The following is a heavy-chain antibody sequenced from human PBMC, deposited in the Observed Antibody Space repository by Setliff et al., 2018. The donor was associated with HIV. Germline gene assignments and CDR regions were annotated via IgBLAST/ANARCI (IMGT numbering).Heavy chain of an antibody. CDR2: ITGIGGYT. Sequence: PGGSLRLSCAASGFSFNSYVMSWVRQAPGKGLEWVSLITGIGGYTEYADSVKGRFTISRDDSKNTLYLQIDGLRAEDTALYYCAKAGYAYVEHYFDSWGQGTLVTVSS. V-gene: IGHV3-23*01. CDR1: GFSFNSYV. D-gene: IGHD1-1*01. CDR3: AKAGYAYVEHYFDS. J-gene: IGHJ4*02.